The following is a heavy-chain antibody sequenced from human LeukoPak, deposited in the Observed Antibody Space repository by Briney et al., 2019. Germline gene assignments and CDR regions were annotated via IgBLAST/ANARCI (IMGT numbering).Heavy chain of an antibody. D-gene: IGHD5-12*01. CDR2: IYYSGST. Sequence: PSETLSLTCTVSGGSISSSTYYWAWIRQTPGKGLEWIGSIYYSGSTYYNPSLKSRVIISVDTSKNQFSLKLSSVTAADTALYYCARRDGSGYYYFDDWGQGTLVTVS. CDR1: GGSISSSTYY. J-gene: IGHJ4*02. V-gene: IGHV4-39*01. CDR3: ARRDGSGYYYFDD.